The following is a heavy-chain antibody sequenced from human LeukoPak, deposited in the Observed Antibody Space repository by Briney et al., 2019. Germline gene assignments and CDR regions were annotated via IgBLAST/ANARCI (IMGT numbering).Heavy chain of an antibody. J-gene: IGHJ4*02. CDR3: AVEDIPGKDY. Sequence: PSGTLSLTCAVSGGSLSGYYWSWIRQPPGKGLEWIGEINHSGSTNYNPSLKSRVTISVDTSKNQFSLKLSSVTAADTAVYYCAVEDIPGKDYWGQGTLVTVSS. CDR2: INHSGST. D-gene: IGHD1-14*01. V-gene: IGHV4-34*01. CDR1: GGSLSGYY.